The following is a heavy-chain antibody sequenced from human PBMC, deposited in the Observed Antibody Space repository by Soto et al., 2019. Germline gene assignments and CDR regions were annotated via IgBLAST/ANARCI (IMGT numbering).Heavy chain of an antibody. D-gene: IGHD3-16*01. Sequence: PGGSLRLSCTASGFTFGSYAMIWFRQVPGKGLEWVSGLYGSGRGIHYADSAKGRFTISRDNSADSVYLQMNSLRVEDTAVYYCAKDAVPGDGVWLAHDWGQGTVVTVSS. CDR1: GFTFGSYA. V-gene: IGHV3-23*01. J-gene: IGHJ4*02. CDR3: AKDAVPGDGVWLAHD. CDR2: LYGSGRGI.